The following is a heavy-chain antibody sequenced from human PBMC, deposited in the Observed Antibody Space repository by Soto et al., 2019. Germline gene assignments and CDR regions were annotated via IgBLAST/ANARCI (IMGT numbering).Heavy chain of an antibody. CDR1: GFTFSSYA. CDR2: ISGSGGST. CDR3: AKNLDCSSTSCYIEWGDYYYGMDV. Sequence: PGGSLRLSCAASGFTFSSYAMSWVRQAPGKGLEWVSAISGSGGSTYYADSVKGRFTISRDNSKNTLYLQMNSLRAEDTAVYYCAKNLDCSSTSCYIEWGDYYYGMDVWGQGTTVTVSS. D-gene: IGHD2-2*02. V-gene: IGHV3-23*01. J-gene: IGHJ6*02.